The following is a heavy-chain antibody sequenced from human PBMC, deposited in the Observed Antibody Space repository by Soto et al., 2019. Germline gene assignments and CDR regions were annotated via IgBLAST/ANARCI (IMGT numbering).Heavy chain of an antibody. CDR1: GYTFTSYA. CDR2: INAGNGNT. Sequence: ASVKVSCKASGYTFTSYAMHWVRQAPGQRLEWMGWINAGNGNTKYSQKFQGRVTITRDKSASTAYMELSSLRSEDTAVYYCARETIAAAGRAFDIWGQGTMVTVSS. CDR3: ARETIAAAGRAFDI. V-gene: IGHV1-3*01. J-gene: IGHJ3*02. D-gene: IGHD6-13*01.